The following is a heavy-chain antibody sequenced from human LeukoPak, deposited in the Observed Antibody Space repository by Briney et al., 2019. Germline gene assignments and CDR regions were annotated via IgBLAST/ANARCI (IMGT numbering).Heavy chain of an antibody. CDR2: IYHSGST. V-gene: IGHV4-38-2*01. D-gene: IGHD3-22*01. Sequence: SETLSLTCAVSGYSISSGYYWGWIRQPPGKGLEWIGSIYHSGSTYYNPSLKSRVTISVDTSKNQFSLKLSSVTAADTAVYYCARLRNYYDSGGDDYWGQGTLVTVSS. CDR3: ARLRNYYDSGGDDY. CDR1: GYSISSGYY. J-gene: IGHJ4*02.